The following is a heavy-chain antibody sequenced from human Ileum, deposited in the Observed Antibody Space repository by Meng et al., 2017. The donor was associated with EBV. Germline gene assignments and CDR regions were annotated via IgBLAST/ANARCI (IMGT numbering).Heavy chain of an antibody. CDR3: ARADKVRFDY. J-gene: IGHJ4*02. Sequence: QVRVPERGQGPVNPSGTLYLTCDVAGGYMSGSNWLRWVRQPPVEGLGWIGEIYHSGSTNYIPSLRSRVSISVDKSKNQFSLKRSSVTAANTAVYYCARADKVRFDYWGQGTLVTVSS. CDR1: GGYMSGSNW. V-gene: IGHV4-4*02. CDR2: IYHSGST.